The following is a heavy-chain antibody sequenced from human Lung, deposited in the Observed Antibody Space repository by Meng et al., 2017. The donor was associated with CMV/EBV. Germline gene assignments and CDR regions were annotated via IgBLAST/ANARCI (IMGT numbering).Heavy chain of an antibody. V-gene: IGHV3-21*01. CDR2: ISSSSSYI. D-gene: IGHD3-3*01. CDR1: GFTFSSYS. J-gene: IGHJ6*02. CDR3: ARSDDFWSGYYRGRRDYYYYGMDG. Sequence: GGSXRLXCAASGFTFSSYSMNWVRQAPGKGLEWVSSISSSSSYIYYADSVKGRFTISRDNAKNSLYLQMNSLRAEDTAVYYCARSDDFWSGYYRGRRDYYYYGMDGWGQGXTVTVSS.